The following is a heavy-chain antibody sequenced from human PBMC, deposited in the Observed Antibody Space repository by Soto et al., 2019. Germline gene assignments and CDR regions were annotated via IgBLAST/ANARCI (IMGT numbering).Heavy chain of an antibody. J-gene: IGHJ5*02. Sequence: QVQLQESGPGLVRPSETLSLTCTVSDGSVSGTGSYYWSWVRQPPGKGLEWIGYVSYSGSTNYNPSLESRVTISVDTSKNQFSLKLTSVTAADTAVYYCARDTYNYGSDWFDPWGQGTLVTVSS. V-gene: IGHV4-61*01. CDR1: DGSVSGTGSYY. D-gene: IGHD3-10*01. CDR2: VSYSGST. CDR3: ARDTYNYGSDWFDP.